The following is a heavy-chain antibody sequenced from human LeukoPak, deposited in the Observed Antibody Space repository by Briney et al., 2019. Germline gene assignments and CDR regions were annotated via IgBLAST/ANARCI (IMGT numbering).Heavy chain of an antibody. D-gene: IGHD3-3*01. CDR3: TRELGRVFGVVPDAFDI. J-gene: IGHJ3*02. Sequence: PGGSLRLSCTASGFTFGDYAMSWFRQAPGKGLEWVGFIRSKAYGGTTEYAESVKGRFTISRDDSKSIAYLKMNSMKTEDTAVYYCTRELGRVFGVVPDAFDIWGQGTMVTVSS. CDR1: GFTFGDYA. V-gene: IGHV3-49*03. CDR2: IRSKAYGGTT.